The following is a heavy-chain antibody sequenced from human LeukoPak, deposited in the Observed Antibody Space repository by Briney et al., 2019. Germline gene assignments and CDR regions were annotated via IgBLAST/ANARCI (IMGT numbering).Heavy chain of an antibody. CDR1: GFGFGAYA. Sequence: PGGSLRLSCAASGFGFGAYAMIWVRQAPGKGLEWVSLIHNDAATTYYADSVRGRFTVSRDNSENTLYLEMNSLRAEDTAVYYCAKGKGGTSFNYCFDYWGQGTPVSVSS. CDR3: AKGKGGTSFNYCFDY. D-gene: IGHD2/OR15-2a*01. J-gene: IGHJ4*02. V-gene: IGHV3-23*03. CDR2: IHNDAATT.